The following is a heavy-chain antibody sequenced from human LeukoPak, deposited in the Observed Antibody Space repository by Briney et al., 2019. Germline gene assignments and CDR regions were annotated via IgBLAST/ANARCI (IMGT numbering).Heavy chain of an antibody. CDR3: ARDVQATNVLRYFDWSRYYGMDV. Sequence: ASVTVSCKASGYTFTSYGISWVRQAPGQGLEWMGWISAYNGNTNYAQKLQGRVTMTTDTSTSTAYMELRSLRSDDTAVYYCARDVQATNVLRYFDWSRYYGMDVWGQGTTVTVSS. J-gene: IGHJ6*02. D-gene: IGHD3-9*01. V-gene: IGHV1-18*01. CDR1: GYTFTSYG. CDR2: ISAYNGNT.